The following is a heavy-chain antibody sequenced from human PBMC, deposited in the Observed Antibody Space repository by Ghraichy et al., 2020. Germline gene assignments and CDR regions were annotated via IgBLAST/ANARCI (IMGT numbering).Heavy chain of an antibody. Sequence: ASVKVSCKASGYTFTSYGISWVRQAPGQGLEWMGWISAYNGNTNYAQKLQGRVTMTTDTSTSTAYMELRSLRSDDTAVYYCARTNYPYSSGWFRNGGYYFDYWGQGTLVTVSS. J-gene: IGHJ4*02. D-gene: IGHD6-19*01. CDR2: ISAYNGNT. CDR1: GYTFTSYG. CDR3: ARTNYPYSSGWFRNGGYYFDY. V-gene: IGHV1-18*04.